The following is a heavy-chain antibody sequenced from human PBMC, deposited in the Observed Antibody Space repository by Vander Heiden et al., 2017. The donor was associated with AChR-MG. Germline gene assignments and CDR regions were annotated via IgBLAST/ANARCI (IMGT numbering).Heavy chain of an antibody. CDR3: AKDQPTVRSGGSCYCWFDY. V-gene: IGHV3-23*01. D-gene: IGHD2-15*01. CDR2: ISGSGGST. CDR1: GFTFSSYA. J-gene: IGHJ4*02. Sequence: EVQLLESGGGLVQPGGSLRLSCAASGFTFSSYAMSWVRQAPGKGLEWVSAISGSGGSTYYADSVKGRFTISRDNSKNTLYLQMNSLRAEDTAVYYCAKDQPTVRSGGSCYCWFDYWGQGTLVTVSS.